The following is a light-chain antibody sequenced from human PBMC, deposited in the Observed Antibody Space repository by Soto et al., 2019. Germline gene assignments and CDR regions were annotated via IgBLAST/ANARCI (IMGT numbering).Light chain of an antibody. V-gene: IGKV1-5*03. CDR2: KAS. CDR1: QSISSW. J-gene: IGKJ5*01. Sequence: DIQMTQSASTLSASVGDRVTITCRASQSISSWLAWYQQKPGKAPNLLIYKASTLETGVPPRFSGSGSGTEFTLTISSLQPDDFATYYCQHYDSYSSITFGQGTRLGIK. CDR3: QHYDSYSSIT.